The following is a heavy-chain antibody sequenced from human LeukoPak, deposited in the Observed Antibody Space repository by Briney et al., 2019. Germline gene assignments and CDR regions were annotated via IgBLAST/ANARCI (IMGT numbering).Heavy chain of an antibody. CDR1: GYSINRGYC. CDR2: IDHSGNT. Sequence: SETLSLTCAVSGYSINRGYCWGWIRPSPGKGLEWIGVIDHSGNTHYNPSLKNRVTILADTSKNEFSLKLSSVTATDTAVYYCARDGGDSSGWYFAFDIWGQGTMVTVSS. CDR3: ARDGGDSSGWYFAFDI. V-gene: IGHV4-38-2*02. J-gene: IGHJ3*02. D-gene: IGHD6-19*01.